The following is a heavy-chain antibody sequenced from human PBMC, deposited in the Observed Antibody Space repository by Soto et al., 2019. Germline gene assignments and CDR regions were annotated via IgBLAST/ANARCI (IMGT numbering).Heavy chain of an antibody. D-gene: IGHD1-1*01. CDR3: AXDRNAAGSDY. CDR2: ISSGSTNI. J-gene: IGHJ4*02. V-gene: IGHV3-11*01. CDR1: GFTFSDFY. Sequence: QVQLVESGGGLVKPGGSLRLSCAASGFTFSDFYMSWIRQAPGKGLEWISYISSGSTNIFYADSVKGRSTVSRDNAKNSVYLQXDXXRXXXXXXXXXAXDRNAAGSDYWGQGTLVTVSS.